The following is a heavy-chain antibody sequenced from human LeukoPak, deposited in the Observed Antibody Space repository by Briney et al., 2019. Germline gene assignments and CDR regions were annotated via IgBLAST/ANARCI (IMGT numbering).Heavy chain of an antibody. CDR1: GGSFSGYY. D-gene: IGHD3-9*01. CDR2: INHSGST. CDR3: ARESLNYDILTGKSRGWFDY. Sequence: SETLSLTCAVYGGSFSGYYWSWIRQPPGKGLEWIGEINHSGSTNYNPSLKSRVTISVDTSKNQFSLKLSSVTAADTAVYCCARESLNYDILTGKSRGWFDYWGQGTLVTVSS. V-gene: IGHV4-34*01. J-gene: IGHJ5*01.